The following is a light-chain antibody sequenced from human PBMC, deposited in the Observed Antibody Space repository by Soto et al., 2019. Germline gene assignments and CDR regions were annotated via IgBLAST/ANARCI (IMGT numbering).Light chain of an antibody. J-gene: IGKJ3*01. Sequence: DIQMTQSPSSLSASIGDRANITCRASQSIDNYVNWYQQKPGKAPKVLIYAASSLQSGVPSRFSATGSGTDFTLTISSLQPEDFATYYCQQSYSTPRTFGPGTKGDLK. CDR2: AAS. V-gene: IGKV1-39*01. CDR1: QSIDNY. CDR3: QQSYSTPRT.